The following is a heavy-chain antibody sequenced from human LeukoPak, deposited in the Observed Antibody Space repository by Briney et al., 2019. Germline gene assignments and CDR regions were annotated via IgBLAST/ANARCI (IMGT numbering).Heavy chain of an antibody. J-gene: IGHJ4*02. V-gene: IGHV4-4*07. CDR2: IYNSGST. CDR3: ARHLLKVAWFGELLPYRTPYYFDY. CDR1: GGSISSYY. Sequence: SETLSLTCTVSGGSISSYYWSWIRQPAGKGLEWIGRIYNSGSTNYNTNYNPSLTSRVTMSVDTSKNQFSLKLSSVTAADTAVYYCARHLLKVAWFGELLPYRTPYYFDYWGQGTLVTVSS. D-gene: IGHD3-10*01.